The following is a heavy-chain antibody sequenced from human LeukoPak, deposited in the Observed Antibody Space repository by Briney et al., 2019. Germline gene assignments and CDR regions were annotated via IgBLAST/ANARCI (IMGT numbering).Heavy chain of an antibody. D-gene: IGHD1-26*01. CDR1: GFTVSSSY. Sequence: QSGGSLRLSCAASGFTVSSSYMSWVRRAPGTGLEYVSAVSTNGITTYYADSVKGRFTISRDNSKNTLYLQMSSLRTEDTAVYYCVKAFRSYSGTYLDGFDIWGQGTMVTVSS. J-gene: IGHJ3*02. V-gene: IGHV3-64D*09. CDR2: VSTNGITT. CDR3: VKAFRSYSGTYLDGFDI.